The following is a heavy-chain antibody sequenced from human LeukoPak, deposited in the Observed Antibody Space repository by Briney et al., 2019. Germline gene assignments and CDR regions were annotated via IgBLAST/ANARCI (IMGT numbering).Heavy chain of an antibody. D-gene: IGHD6-13*01. Sequence: PSETLSLTCTVSGGSIISTTYYWGWIRPPPGEGLEWIGSIDYSGSTYYNPSLKSRVTISVDTSKNQFSLNLSSVTAADTAVYSCARASGSSWYERRLHAYYYYMDVWGKGTTVTVSS. CDR2: IDYSGST. CDR1: GGSIISTTYY. J-gene: IGHJ6*03. CDR3: ARASGSSWYERRLHAYYYYMDV. V-gene: IGHV4-39*07.